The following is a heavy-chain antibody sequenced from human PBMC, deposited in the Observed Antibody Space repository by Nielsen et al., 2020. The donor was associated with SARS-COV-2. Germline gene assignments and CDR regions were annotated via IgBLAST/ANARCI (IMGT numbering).Heavy chain of an antibody. CDR2: IWYDGSNK. D-gene: IGHD5-12*01. CDR1: GFTFSSYG. Sequence: GESLKISCAASGFTFSSYGMHWVRQAPGKGLEWVAVIWYDGSNKYYADSVKGRFTISRDNSKNTLYLQMNSLRAEDTATYYCARVSGYYWPQDYWGQGTLVTVSS. J-gene: IGHJ4*02. CDR3: ARVSGYYWPQDY. V-gene: IGHV3-33*01.